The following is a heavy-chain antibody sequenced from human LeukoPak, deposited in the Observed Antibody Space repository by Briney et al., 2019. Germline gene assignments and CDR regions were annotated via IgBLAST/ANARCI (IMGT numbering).Heavy chain of an antibody. CDR2: IYYSGST. V-gene: IGHV4-39*01. Sequence: SETLSLTCTVSGGSISSSSYYWGWIRQPQGKGRGWLGGIYYSGSTYYNPSLKSRVTISVDTSKNQFSLKLSSVTAADTAVYYCARLYSSSPGVSYFDYWGQGTLVTVSS. CDR3: ARLYSSSPGVSYFDY. J-gene: IGHJ4*02. D-gene: IGHD6-6*01. CDR1: GGSISSSSYY.